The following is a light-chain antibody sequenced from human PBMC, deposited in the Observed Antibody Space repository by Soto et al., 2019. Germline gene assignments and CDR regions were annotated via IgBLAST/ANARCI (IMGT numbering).Light chain of an antibody. CDR2: GAS. V-gene: IGKV3-15*01. Sequence: EIVLTQSPATLSVSPGEGATLSCRASQSVDSNLAWYQQKPGQAPRLLIYGASTRATGIPVRFDGSGSGTEFTLTISSLQSEDFAVYYCQHYNNWPPWTFGQGTKVDIK. CDR3: QHYNNWPPWT. J-gene: IGKJ1*01. CDR1: QSVDSN.